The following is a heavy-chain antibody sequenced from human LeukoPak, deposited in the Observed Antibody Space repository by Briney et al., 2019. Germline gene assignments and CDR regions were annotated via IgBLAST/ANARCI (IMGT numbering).Heavy chain of an antibody. CDR1: GFTFSSYW. D-gene: IGHD3-3*01. CDR2: ISYDGSNK. J-gene: IGHJ3*02. Sequence: GGSLRLSCAASGFTFSSYWMSWVRQAPGKGLEWVAVISYDGSNKYYADSVKGRFTISRDNSKNTLYLQMNSLRAEDTAVYYCGPYGEDVLRFLEWLSIRDAFDIWGQGTMVTVSS. CDR3: GPYGEDVLRFLEWLSIRDAFDI. V-gene: IGHV3-30-3*01.